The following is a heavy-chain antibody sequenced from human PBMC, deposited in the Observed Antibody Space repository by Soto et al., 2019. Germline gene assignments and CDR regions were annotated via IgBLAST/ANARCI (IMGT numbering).Heavy chain of an antibody. J-gene: IGHJ6*02. Sequence: GGPLRLSNAASEFTSSSNYMSWVRKAQEKGLEWVSVIYSGGSTYYADSVKGRFTISRDNSKNTLYLQMDSLRAEDTAVYYCARDSIVTYYYYGMDVWGQGTTVTVSS. V-gene: IGHV3-66*01. CDR3: ARDSIVTYYYYGMDV. CDR2: IYSGGST. D-gene: IGHD2-21*01. CDR1: EFTSSSNY.